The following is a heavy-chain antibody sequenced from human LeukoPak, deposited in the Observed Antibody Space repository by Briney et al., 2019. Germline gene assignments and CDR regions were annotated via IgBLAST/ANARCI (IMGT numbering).Heavy chain of an antibody. D-gene: IGHD6-13*01. CDR2: IRYDGSSQ. V-gene: IGHV3-30*02. J-gene: IGHJ4*02. CDR3: AKRRDVAADGSGAFDY. CDR1: GFTVGSYG. Sequence: GGSLRLSCAASGFTVGSYGMHWVRQAPGKGLEWVAFIRYDGSSQRYTDSVKGRFTISRDNSKNTVYLQMDSLRAEDTAVYYCAKRRDVAADGSGAFDYWGQGSLVTVSS.